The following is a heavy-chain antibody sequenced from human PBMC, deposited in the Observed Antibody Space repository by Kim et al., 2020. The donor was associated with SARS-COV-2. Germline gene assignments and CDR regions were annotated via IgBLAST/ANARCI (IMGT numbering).Heavy chain of an antibody. CDR1: GFTFSSYA. V-gene: IGHV3-30*04. D-gene: IGHD6-25*01. J-gene: IGHJ4*02. CDR3: ARDSETATD. CDR2: ISYDGSNK. Sequence: GGSLRLSCAASGFTFSSYAMHWVRQAPGKGLEWVAVISYDGSNKYYADSVKRRFTISRDNSKNTLYLQMNSLRAEDTAVYYCARDSETATDWGQGILVT.